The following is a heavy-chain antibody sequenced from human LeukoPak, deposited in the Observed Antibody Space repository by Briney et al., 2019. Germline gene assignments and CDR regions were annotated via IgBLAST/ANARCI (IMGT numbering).Heavy chain of an antibody. Sequence: PGGSLRLSCAASGFSFRSCWMSWVRQAPGKGLEWVANIKEDGSEKYYVDSVKGRFTISRDNAKNALHLQMNSLRAEDTAVYYCARVAWPHYFDYWGQGTLVTVSS. V-gene: IGHV3-7*01. D-gene: IGHD2-21*01. CDR2: IKEDGSEK. CDR3: ARVAWPHYFDY. J-gene: IGHJ4*02. CDR1: GFSFRSCW.